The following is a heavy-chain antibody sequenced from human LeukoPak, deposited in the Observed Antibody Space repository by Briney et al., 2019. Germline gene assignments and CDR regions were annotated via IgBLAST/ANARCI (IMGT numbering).Heavy chain of an antibody. CDR1: GVSISSSNSY. CDR2: IYYTGNT. V-gene: IGHV4-39*01. J-gene: IGHJ4*02. CDR3: ARQTGSGLFILP. Sequence: SETLSLTCSVSGVSISSSNSYWGWLRQPPGKGLEWIGSIYYTGNTYYNASLKSQVSISIDTSKNQFSLRLTSVTAADTAVYFCARQTGSGLFILPGGQGTLVTVSS. D-gene: IGHD3/OR15-3a*01.